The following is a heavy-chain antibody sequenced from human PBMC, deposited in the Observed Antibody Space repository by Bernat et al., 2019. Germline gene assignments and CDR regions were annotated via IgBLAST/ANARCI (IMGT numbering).Heavy chain of an antibody. D-gene: IGHD6-19*01. Sequence: QITLEEFGPPRVKPTQNLTLTCTFSGFSLMTSGVGVGWIRQPPGKALECLAFIYWDDDKRYSPSLRNRLTIAKDTSKNQVFLTMTNMDPVDTATYYCAHRKPGHGGWDTGLFDFWGRGTLVTVSS. CDR3: AHRKPGHGGWDTGLFDF. J-gene: IGHJ4*02. CDR2: IYWDDDK. CDR1: GFSLMTSGVG. V-gene: IGHV2-5*02.